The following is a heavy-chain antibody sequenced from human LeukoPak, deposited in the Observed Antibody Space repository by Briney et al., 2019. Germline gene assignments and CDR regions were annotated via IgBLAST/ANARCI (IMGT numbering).Heavy chain of an antibody. V-gene: IGHV3-30*03. CDR3: ARALMDIVVVPAAIDY. D-gene: IGHD2-2*03. Sequence: GGSLRLSCAASGFTFSSYGMHWVRQAPGKGLEWVAVISYDGSNKYYADSVKGRFTISRDNSKNTLYLQMNSLRAEDTAVYYCARALMDIVVVPAAIDYWGQGTLVTVSS. CDR1: GFTFSSYG. CDR2: ISYDGSNK. J-gene: IGHJ4*02.